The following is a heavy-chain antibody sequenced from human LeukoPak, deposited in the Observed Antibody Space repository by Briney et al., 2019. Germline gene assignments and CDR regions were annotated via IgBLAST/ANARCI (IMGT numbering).Heavy chain of an antibody. V-gene: IGHV4-59*01. CDR2: IYYSGST. J-gene: IGHJ6*02. Sequence: SETLSLTCTVSGDSISTYYWSWIRQPPGKGLEWIGYIYYSGSTNYNPSLKSRVTISVDTSKNQFSLKLSSVTAADTAVYYCARMGYCSSTSCYTGAVYYYYGMDVWGQGTTVTVSS. CDR1: GDSISTYY. CDR3: ARMGYCSSTSCYTGAVYYYYGMDV. D-gene: IGHD2-2*02.